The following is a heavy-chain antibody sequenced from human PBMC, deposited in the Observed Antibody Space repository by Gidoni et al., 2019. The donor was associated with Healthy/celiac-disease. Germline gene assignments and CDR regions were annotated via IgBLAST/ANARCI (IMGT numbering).Heavy chain of an antibody. J-gene: IGHJ4*02. V-gene: IGHV3-23*01. Sequence: EVQLLESGGGLVQPGGSLRLSCAASGFTFSSYAMSWVRQAPGTGLEWVSAISGSGGSTYYADSVKGRFTISRDNSKNTLYLQMNSLRAEDTAVDYCAKRVTIFGVDEVWGQGTLVTVSS. D-gene: IGHD3-3*01. CDR3: AKRVTIFGVDEV. CDR1: GFTFSSYA. CDR2: ISGSGGST.